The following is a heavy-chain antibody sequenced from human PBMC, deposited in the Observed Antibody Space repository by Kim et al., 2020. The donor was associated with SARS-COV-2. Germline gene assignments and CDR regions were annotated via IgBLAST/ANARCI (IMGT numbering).Heavy chain of an antibody. CDR2: ISGSGGST. D-gene: IGHD3-3*01. CDR3: AKGMLRFLEWLSISHRPYYYGMDV. J-gene: IGHJ6*02. V-gene: IGHV3-23*01. CDR1: GFTFSSYA. Sequence: GGSLRLSCAASGFTFSSYAMSWVRQAPGKGLEWVSAISGSGGSTYYADSVKGRFTISRDNSKNTLYLQMNSLRAEDTAVYYCAKGMLRFLEWLSISHRPYYYGMDVWGQGTTVTVSS.